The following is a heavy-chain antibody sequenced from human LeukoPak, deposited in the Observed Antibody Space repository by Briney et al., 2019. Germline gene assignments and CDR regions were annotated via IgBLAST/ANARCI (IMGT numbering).Heavy chain of an antibody. CDR2: IYYSGST. D-gene: IGHD2-15*01. CDR3: ARQGSDCSGGSCYYYYFDY. Sequence: SETLSLTCAVYGESSFSSYYWSWIRQPPGKGLEWIGYIYYSGSTNYNPSLKSRVTMSVDTSKNQFSLKLSSVTAADTAVYHCARQGSDCSGGSCYYYYFDYWGQGTLVTVSS. J-gene: IGHJ4*02. CDR1: GESSFSSYY. V-gene: IGHV4-59*08.